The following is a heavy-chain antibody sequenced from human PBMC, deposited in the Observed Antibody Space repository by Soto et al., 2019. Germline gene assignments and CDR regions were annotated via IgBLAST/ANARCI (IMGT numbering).Heavy chain of an antibody. D-gene: IGHD3-16*01. CDR3: ARAMGDWGTCSYSNGTDV. J-gene: IGHJ6*02. CDR2: IYYGGAT. V-gene: IGHV4-59*01. CDR1: GDSMSSNY. Sequence: ETLCRTCTVSGDSMSSNYWSWLGQPPGKGLEWIGYIYYGGATNYNPSLKSRVAISVDTSRNQFYLNLRSVTAADTAMYYCARAMGDWGTCSYSNGTDVSGQGTTVSVFS.